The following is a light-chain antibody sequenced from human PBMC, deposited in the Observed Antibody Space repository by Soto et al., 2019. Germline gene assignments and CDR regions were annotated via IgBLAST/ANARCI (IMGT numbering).Light chain of an antibody. J-gene: IGKJ2*01. CDR1: QSISIW. Sequence: DIQMTQSPSTLSASVGDRVTITCRASQSISIWLAWYQQKPGKAPKLLIYKASSLASGVPSRFSGSGSGTEFTLTISSLQPDDFASYHCQQYNTFPYTFGQGTKLEIK. CDR2: KAS. V-gene: IGKV1-5*03. CDR3: QQYNTFPYT.